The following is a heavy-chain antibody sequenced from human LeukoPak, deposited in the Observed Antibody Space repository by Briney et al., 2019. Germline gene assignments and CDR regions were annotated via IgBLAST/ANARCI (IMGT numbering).Heavy chain of an antibody. CDR1: GFTFSSYA. V-gene: IGHV3-30-3*01. Sequence: GGSLRLSCPAAGFTFSSYAMHWVRQAPGKGLEWVAVISYDGSNKYYADSVKGRFTISRDNAKNSLYLQMNSLRDEDTAVYYCARDMVRGVIRDDYWGQGTLVTVSS. CDR2: ISYDGSNK. D-gene: IGHD3-10*01. CDR3: ARDMVRGVIRDDY. J-gene: IGHJ4*02.